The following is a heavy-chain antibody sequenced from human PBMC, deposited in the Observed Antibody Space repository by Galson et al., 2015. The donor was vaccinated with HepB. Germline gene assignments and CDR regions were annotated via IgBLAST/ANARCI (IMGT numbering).Heavy chain of an antibody. CDR2: IYYSGST. CDR3: ARDYYYYMDV. V-gene: IGHV4-59*01. Sequence: SETLSLTCTVSGGSISSYYWSWIRQPPGKGLEWIGYIYYSGSTNYNPSLKSRVTISVDTSKSQVSLKLSSVTAADTAVYYCARDYYYYMDVWGKGTTVTVSS. J-gene: IGHJ6*03. CDR1: GGSISSYY.